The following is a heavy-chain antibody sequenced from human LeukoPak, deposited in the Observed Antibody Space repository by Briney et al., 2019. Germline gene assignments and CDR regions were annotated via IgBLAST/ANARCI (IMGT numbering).Heavy chain of an antibody. CDR1: GFTFSSYG. Sequence: GSLRLSCAASGFTFSSYGMSWVRQAPGKGLEWIGNIFYRGGTYYSPSLKSRVTISLDTSRNQFSLNLNSVTAADTAVYYCAKSNGYGLVDIWGQGTMVTVSS. V-gene: IGHV4-59*12. D-gene: IGHD3-10*01. CDR2: IFYRGGT. CDR3: AKSNGYGLVDI. J-gene: IGHJ3*02.